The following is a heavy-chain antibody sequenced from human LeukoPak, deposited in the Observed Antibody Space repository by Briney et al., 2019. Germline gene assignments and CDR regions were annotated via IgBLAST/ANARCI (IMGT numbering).Heavy chain of an antibody. CDR2: IIPIFGTA. Sequence: SVKVSCKASGGTFSSYAISWVRQAPGQGLEWMGGIIPIFGTANYAQKFQGRVTITTDESTSTAYMELSSLRSEDTAVYYCASIAAAVKDWFDPRGQGTLVTVSS. D-gene: IGHD6-13*01. CDR1: GGTFSSYA. J-gene: IGHJ5*02. V-gene: IGHV1-69*05. CDR3: ASIAAAVKDWFDP.